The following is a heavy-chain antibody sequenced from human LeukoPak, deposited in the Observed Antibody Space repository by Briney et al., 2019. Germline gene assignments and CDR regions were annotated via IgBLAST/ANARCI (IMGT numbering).Heavy chain of an antibody. CDR3: TTGPPDYSNYYYYQSMDV. CDR1: GFSFSTYG. Sequence: GGSLRLSCAASGFSFSTYGLHWVRQAPGKGLEWVGRIKSKADGGTTDFAAPVKGRFTISRDDSKNSLYLQMNTLKTEDTAVYYCTTGPPDYSNYYYYQSMDVWGKGTTVTVSS. CDR2: IKSKADGGTT. D-gene: IGHD4-11*01. J-gene: IGHJ6*03. V-gene: IGHV3-15*01.